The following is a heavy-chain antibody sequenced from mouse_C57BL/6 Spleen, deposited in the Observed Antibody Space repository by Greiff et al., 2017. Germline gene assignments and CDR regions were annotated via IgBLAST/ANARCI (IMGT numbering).Heavy chain of an antibody. CDR1: GYTFTSYW. J-gene: IGHJ1*03. Sequence: QVQLQQPGAELVKPGASVKMSCKASGYTFTSYWITWVKQRPGQGLEWIGDIYPGSGSTNYNEKFKSKATLTVDTSSSTAYMQLSSLTSEDSAVYYCARYGIWDYGNYTCWYFDVWGTGTTVTVSS. CDR2: IYPGSGST. D-gene: IGHD2-1*01. V-gene: IGHV1-55*01. CDR3: ARYGIWDYGNYTCWYFDV.